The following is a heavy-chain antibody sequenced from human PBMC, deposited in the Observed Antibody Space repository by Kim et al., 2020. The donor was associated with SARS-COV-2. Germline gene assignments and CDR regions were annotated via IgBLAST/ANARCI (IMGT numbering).Heavy chain of an antibody. D-gene: IGHD6-19*01. V-gene: IGHV4-61*07. J-gene: IGHJ4*02. CDR3: ARLSSYSSGLYYFDY. Sequence: PSLKSRVTISVDTSKNQFSLKLSSVTAADTAVYYCARLSSYSSGLYYFDYWGQGTLVTVSS.